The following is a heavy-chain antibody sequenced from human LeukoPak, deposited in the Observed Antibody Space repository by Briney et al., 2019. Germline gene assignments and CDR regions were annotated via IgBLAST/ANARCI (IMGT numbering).Heavy chain of an antibody. CDR3: ARDLFGYCSSTSCYRGLDY. CDR2: IIPILGIA. V-gene: IGHV1-69*04. CDR1: GGTFSSYA. D-gene: IGHD2-2*02. Sequence: ASVKVSCKASGGTFSSYAISWVRQAPGQGLEWMGRIIPILGIANYAQKFQGRVTITADKSTSTAYMELSRLRSDDTAVYYCARDLFGYCSSTSCYRGLDYWGQGTLVTVSS. J-gene: IGHJ4*02.